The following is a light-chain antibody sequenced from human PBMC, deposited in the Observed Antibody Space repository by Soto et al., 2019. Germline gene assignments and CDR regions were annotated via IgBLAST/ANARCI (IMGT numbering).Light chain of an antibody. CDR2: SNA. V-gene: IGLV1-44*01. Sequence: QSVLTQPPSASGTPGQTVTISCSGSGSNIGENAVNWHQHLPGTAPQLLIYSNALRPSGVPHRFSGSKSGTAGSLAISGLQSEDEAHYYCAAWDDSLKAMLFGGGTKLTVL. CDR3: AAWDDSLKAML. J-gene: IGLJ3*02. CDR1: GSNIGENA.